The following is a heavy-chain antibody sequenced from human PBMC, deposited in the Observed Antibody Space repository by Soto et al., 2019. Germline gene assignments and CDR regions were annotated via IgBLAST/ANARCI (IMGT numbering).Heavy chain of an antibody. D-gene: IGHD3-10*01. CDR1: GFTFSSYW. CDR2: INSDGSST. J-gene: IGHJ3*02. Sequence: EVQLVESGGGLVQPGGSLRLSCAASGFTFSSYWMHWVRQAPGKGLVWVSRINSDGSSTSYADSVKGRFTISRDNAKNTLYLQMNSLRAEDTAVYDCARDPILIPYYYGSGSYPSGAFDIWGQGTMVTVSS. V-gene: IGHV3-74*01. CDR3: ARDPILIPYYYGSGSYPSGAFDI.